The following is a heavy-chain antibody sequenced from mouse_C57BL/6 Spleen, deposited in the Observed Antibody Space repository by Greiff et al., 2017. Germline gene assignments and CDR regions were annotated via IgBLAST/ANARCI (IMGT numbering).Heavy chain of an antibody. D-gene: IGHD1-1*01. CDR2: IYPGDGDT. Sequence: QVQLKESGAELVKPGASVKISCKASGYAFSSYWMNWVKQRPGKGLEWIGQIYPGDGDTNYNGKFKGKATLTADKSSSTAYMQLSSLTSEDSAVYFCASITTVVPGAYWGQGTLVTVSA. V-gene: IGHV1-80*01. CDR3: ASITTVVPGAY. J-gene: IGHJ3*01. CDR1: GYAFSSYW.